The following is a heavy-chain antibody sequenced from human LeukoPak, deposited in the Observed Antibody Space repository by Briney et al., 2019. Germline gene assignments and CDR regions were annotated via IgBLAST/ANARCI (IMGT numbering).Heavy chain of an antibody. V-gene: IGHV4-4*07. D-gene: IGHD3/OR15-3a*01. CDR2: IYSSGNS. CDR1: GGSISSHYY. CDR3: ARVTFGRLGHFDY. Sequence: SETLSLTCTVSGGSISSHYYWNWFRQPAGKGLEWIGRIYSSGNSYYNASLQSRVTMSVDTSKNQFSLRLTSVTAADTAVYYCARVTFGRLGHFDYWGQGTLVTVSS. J-gene: IGHJ4*02.